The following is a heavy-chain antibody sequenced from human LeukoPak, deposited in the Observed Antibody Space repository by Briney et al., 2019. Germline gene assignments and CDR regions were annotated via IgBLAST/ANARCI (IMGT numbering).Heavy chain of an antibody. CDR1: GFTFSSYG. V-gene: IGHV3-30*03. CDR3: ATEGWFDP. J-gene: IGHJ5*02. CDR2: ISYDGSNK. Sequence: PGRSLRLSCAASGFTFSSYGMHWVRQAPGKGLEWVAVISYDGSNKYYADSVKGRFTISRDNSKNTLYLQMNSLRAEDTAVYYCATEGWFDPWGQGTLVTVSS.